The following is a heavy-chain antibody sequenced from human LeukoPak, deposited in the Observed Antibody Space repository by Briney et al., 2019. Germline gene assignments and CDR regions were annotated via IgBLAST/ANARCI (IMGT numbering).Heavy chain of an antibody. CDR3: ARGSWGEIAGRKSFEF. CDR1: EYTFTSYD. Sequence: GASVRVSCKASEYTFTSYDINWVRQAPGQGLEWMGWMNPNSGNIGYAQKFQGRFTMTRVNSISTAYMELNNLTSEDTAVYYCARGSWGEIAGRKSFEFWGQGSLVTVSS. CDR2: MNPNSGNI. J-gene: IGHJ4*02. V-gene: IGHV1-8*01. D-gene: IGHD6-6*01.